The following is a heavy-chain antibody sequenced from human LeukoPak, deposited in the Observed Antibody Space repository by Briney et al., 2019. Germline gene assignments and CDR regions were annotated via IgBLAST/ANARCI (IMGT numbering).Heavy chain of an antibody. Sequence: ASVTVSCRASGYTFTGYYMHWVRQAPGEGLEWMGWINPNSGGTKYAQKFQGRVTMTRDTSINTAYMEVRRLTSDDTAVYYCARERGTLAVAGDAVDIWGQGTMVTVSS. V-gene: IGHV1-2*02. CDR3: ARERGTLAVAGDAVDI. D-gene: IGHD6-19*01. J-gene: IGHJ3*02. CDR2: INPNSGGT. CDR1: GYTFTGYY.